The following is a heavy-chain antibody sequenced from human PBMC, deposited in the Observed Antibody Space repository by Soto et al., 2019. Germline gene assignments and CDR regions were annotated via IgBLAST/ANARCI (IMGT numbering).Heavy chain of an antibody. Sequence: ASVKVSCKASGYTFTSYAMHWVRQAPGQRLEWMGWINAGNGNTKYSQKFQGRVTITRDTSASTAYMELSSLRSEDTAVYYCARELKLGISWLDPWGQGTMVTVYS. CDR3: ARELKLGISWLDP. CDR2: INAGNGNT. V-gene: IGHV1-3*01. D-gene: IGHD7-27*01. CDR1: GYTFTSYA. J-gene: IGHJ5*02.